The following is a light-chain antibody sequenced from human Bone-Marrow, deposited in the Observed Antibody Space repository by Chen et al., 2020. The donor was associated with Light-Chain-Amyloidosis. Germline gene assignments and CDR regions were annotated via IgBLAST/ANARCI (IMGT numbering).Light chain of an antibody. CDR1: HIGSTS. Sequence: SYVLPQPSSVSVAPGQTATIACGGNHIGSTSVHWYQQTPGQAPLLVVYDDSDRPSGIPERLSGSNSGNTATLTISRVEAGDEADDSWQVWDRSSDRAVFGGGTKLTVL. CDR3: QVWDRSSDRAV. CDR2: DDS. J-gene: IGLJ3*02. V-gene: IGLV3-21*02.